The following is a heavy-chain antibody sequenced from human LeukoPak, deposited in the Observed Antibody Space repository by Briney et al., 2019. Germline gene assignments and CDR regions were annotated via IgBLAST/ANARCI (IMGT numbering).Heavy chain of an antibody. J-gene: IGHJ4*02. CDR3: ARGYCSGDCFTLFDY. CDR1: GYMFTGYY. Sequence: ASVKVSCKASGYMFTGYYMHWVRQAPGQGLKWMGWINPNSGGTNYAQKFRGRVTMTRDTSISTAYMELSSLRSDDTAVYYCARGYCSGDCFTLFDYWGQGTLVTVSS. D-gene: IGHD2-21*02. CDR2: INPNSGGT. V-gene: IGHV1-2*02.